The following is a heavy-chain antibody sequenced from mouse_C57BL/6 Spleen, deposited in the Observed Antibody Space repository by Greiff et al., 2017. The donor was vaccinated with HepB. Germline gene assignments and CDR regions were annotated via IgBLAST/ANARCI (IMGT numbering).Heavy chain of an antibody. CDR2: IDPSDSYT. Sequence: QVQLQQPGAELVMPGASVKLSCKASGYTFTSYWMHWVKQRPGQGLEWIGEIDPSDSYTNYNQKFKGKSTLTVDKSSSTAYMQLSSLTSEDSAVYYWARKAQATGFDYWGQGTTLPVSS. CDR1: GYTFTSYW. J-gene: IGHJ2*01. D-gene: IGHD3-2*02. CDR3: ARKAQATGFDY. V-gene: IGHV1-69*01.